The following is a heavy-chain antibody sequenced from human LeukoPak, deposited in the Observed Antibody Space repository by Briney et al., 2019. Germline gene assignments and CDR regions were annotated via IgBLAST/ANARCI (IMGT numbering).Heavy chain of an antibody. CDR3: ARGAYCTSINCYGFDY. Sequence: SETLSLTCTVSGGSISNYHWSWIRQPAGKGLEWIGRIYTSGSTNYNPSLKSRVTMSVDTSKNQFSLKLASVTAADTAVYYCARGAYCTSINCYGFDYWGQGTQVTASS. CDR1: GGSISNYH. V-gene: IGHV4-4*07. CDR2: IYTSGST. J-gene: IGHJ4*02. D-gene: IGHD2-2*01.